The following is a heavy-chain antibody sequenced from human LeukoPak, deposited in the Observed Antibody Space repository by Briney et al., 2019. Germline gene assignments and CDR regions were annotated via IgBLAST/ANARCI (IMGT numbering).Heavy chain of an antibody. CDR1: GFTVSSNY. CDR3: ARWSRVAGTFDY. D-gene: IGHD6-19*01. Sequence: GGSLGLSCAASGFTVSSNYMSWVRQAPGKGLEWVSVIYSGGSTYYADSVKGRFTISRDNSKNTLDLQMNSLRAEDTAVYYCARWSRVAGTFDYWGQGTLVTVSS. V-gene: IGHV3-53*01. CDR2: IYSGGST. J-gene: IGHJ4*02.